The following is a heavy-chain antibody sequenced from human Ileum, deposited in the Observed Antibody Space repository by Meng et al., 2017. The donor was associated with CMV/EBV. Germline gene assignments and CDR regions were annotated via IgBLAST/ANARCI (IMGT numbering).Heavy chain of an antibody. CDR3: ARVGQLLSEYYGMDV. CDR1: GFTFSSYT. V-gene: IGHV3-30-3*01. Sequence: LSLTCAASGFTFSSYTMTWVRQAPGKGLEWVAVISYDGSNKYYADSVKGRFTISRDNSKNTLYLQMNSLRAEDTAVYYCARVGQLLSEYYGMDVWGQGTTVTVSS. D-gene: IGHD1-7*01. J-gene: IGHJ6*02. CDR2: ISYDGSNK.